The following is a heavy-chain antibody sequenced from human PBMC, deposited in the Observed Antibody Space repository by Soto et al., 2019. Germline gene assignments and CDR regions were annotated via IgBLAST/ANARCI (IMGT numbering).Heavy chain of an antibody. Sequence: SETLSLTCTVSGGSISSGGYYWSWIRQHPGKGLEWIGYIYYSGSTYYNPSLKSRVTISVDTSKNQFSLKLSSVTAADPAVYYCARAGSSGYVRDDAFDIWGQRTMDTVSS. CDR1: GGSISSGGYY. J-gene: IGHJ3*02. CDR3: ARAGSSGYVRDDAFDI. CDR2: IYYSGST. V-gene: IGHV4-31*03. D-gene: IGHD3-22*01.